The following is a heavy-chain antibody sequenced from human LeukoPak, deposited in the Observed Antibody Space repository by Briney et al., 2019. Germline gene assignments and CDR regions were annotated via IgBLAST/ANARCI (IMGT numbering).Heavy chain of an antibody. CDR3: ARTPGDYGDTDV. CDR2: ISSSSSYI. CDR1: GFTFSSYS. D-gene: IGHD4-17*01. V-gene: IGHV3-21*01. J-gene: IGHJ6*02. Sequence: GGSLRLSCAASGFTFSSYSMNWVHQAPGKGLEWVSSISSSSSYIYYADSVKGRFTISRDNAKNSLYLQMNSLRAEDTAVYYCARTPGDYGDTDVWGQGTTVTVSS.